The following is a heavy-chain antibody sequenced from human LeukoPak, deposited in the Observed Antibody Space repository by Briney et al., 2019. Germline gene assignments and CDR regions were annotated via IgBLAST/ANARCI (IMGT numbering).Heavy chain of an antibody. CDR1: GFTFSSYA. D-gene: IGHD2-2*01. J-gene: IGHJ6*03. CDR2: ISGSGGST. CDR3: AKRATSYCSSTSCYPHYYYMDV. Sequence: GSLRLSCAASGFTFSSYAMSWVRQAPGKGLEWVSAISGSGGSTYYADSVKGRFTISRDNSKNTLYLQMNSLRAEDTAVYYCAKRATSYCSSTSCYPHYYYMDVWGKGTTVTVSS. V-gene: IGHV3-23*01.